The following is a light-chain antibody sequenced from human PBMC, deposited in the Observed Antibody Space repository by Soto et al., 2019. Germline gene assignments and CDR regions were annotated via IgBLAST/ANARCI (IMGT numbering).Light chain of an antibody. J-gene: IGLJ1*01. CDR2: EGR. CDR1: SSDVGSYNL. CDR3: CSYAGSSTFQV. Sequence: QSVLTQPASVSGSPGQSITISCTGTSSDVGSYNLVSWYQQHPGKAPKLMIYEGRKRPSGVSNRFSGSKSGNTASLTISGLQAEDEADYYCCSYAGSSTFQVFGTGTKVTVL. V-gene: IGLV2-23*03.